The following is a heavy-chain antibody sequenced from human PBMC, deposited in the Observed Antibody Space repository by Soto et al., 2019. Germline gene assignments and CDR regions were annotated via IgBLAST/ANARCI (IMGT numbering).Heavy chain of an antibody. J-gene: IGHJ6*03. CDR1: EFTFSSYA. CDR2: ISGSGDST. CDR3: ARSRYYYYMDV. D-gene: IGHD1-1*01. V-gene: IGHV3-23*01. Sequence: GGSLRLSCAASEFTFSSYAMSWVRQAPGKGLEWVSAISGSGDSTYYADSVKGRFTISRDNSKNTLYLQMNSLRAEDTAVYYCARSRYYYYMDVWGKGTTVTVSS.